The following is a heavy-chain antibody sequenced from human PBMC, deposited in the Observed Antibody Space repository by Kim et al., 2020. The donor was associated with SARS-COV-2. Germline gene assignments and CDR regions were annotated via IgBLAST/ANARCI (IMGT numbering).Heavy chain of an antibody. Sequence: YYADSVKDRFTIARDDAKNSLYLQMNSLRDEDTAVYYCAGGDGSIGSAGPWGQGTLVTVSS. V-gene: IGHV3-7*04. CDR3: AGGDGSIGSAGP. J-gene: IGHJ5*02. D-gene: IGHD6-19*01.